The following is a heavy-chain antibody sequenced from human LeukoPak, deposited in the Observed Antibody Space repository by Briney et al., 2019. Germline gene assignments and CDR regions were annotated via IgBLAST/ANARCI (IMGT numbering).Heavy chain of an antibody. Sequence: SETLSLTCAVYGGSFSGYYWSWIRQPPGKGLEWIGEINHSGSTNYNPSLKSRVTISVDTSKNQFSLKLSSVTAADTAVYYCAREFSGYDSSYYYYYYMDVWGKGTTVTVSS. J-gene: IGHJ6*03. CDR3: AREFSGYDSSYYYYYYMDV. CDR2: INHSGST. D-gene: IGHD5-12*01. V-gene: IGHV4-34*01. CDR1: GGSFSGYY.